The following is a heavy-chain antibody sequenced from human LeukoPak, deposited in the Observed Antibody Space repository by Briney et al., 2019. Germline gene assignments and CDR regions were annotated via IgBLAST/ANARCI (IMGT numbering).Heavy chain of an antibody. CDR3: ARRLTQYDCFDP. J-gene: IGHJ5*02. V-gene: IGHV6-1*01. CDR2: SSYGSTWCY. D-gene: IGHD2-2*01. CDR1: GGSVSSNCVT. Sequence: SQTLSIICAISGGSVSSNCVTWNWIRLSPSSVLEWVGRSSYGSTWCYGYSVSVKGRITVNPDTSKNHFSLHLNSVTPEDTAVYYCARRLTQYDCFDPWGQGILATVSS.